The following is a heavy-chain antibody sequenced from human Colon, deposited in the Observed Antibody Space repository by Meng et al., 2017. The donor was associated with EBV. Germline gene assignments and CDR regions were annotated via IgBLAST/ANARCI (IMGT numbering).Heavy chain of an antibody. CDR2: IQYSGST. CDR3: ARDGTRDGDTDY. Sequence: QLQLQESGPGLGKPSETLSLTCTVSGGSLDNSDYFWDWIRQSPGKGLEWIGNIQYSGSTSYNPSLKSRVTISVDTSKKQFSLKLSSVTVADTAVYYCARDGTRDGDTDYWGQGTLVTVSS. D-gene: IGHD4-17*01. CDR1: GGSLDNSDYF. J-gene: IGHJ4*02. V-gene: IGHV4-39*07.